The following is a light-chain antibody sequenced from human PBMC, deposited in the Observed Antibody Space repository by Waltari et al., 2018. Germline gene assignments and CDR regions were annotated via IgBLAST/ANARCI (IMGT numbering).Light chain of an antibody. CDR1: SSNIGKIA. J-gene: IGLJ3*02. V-gene: IGLV1-36*01. Sequence: QSVLTQPPSVSEVPGQRVTISCSGSSSNIGKIAVNWYQQFPGKSPKLVIYYDDLKPSGVSDRFSAAKSGTSASLDISGLRSEDEADYYCGTWDDSLSGWVFGGGTKVTVL. CDR3: GTWDDSLSGWV. CDR2: YDD.